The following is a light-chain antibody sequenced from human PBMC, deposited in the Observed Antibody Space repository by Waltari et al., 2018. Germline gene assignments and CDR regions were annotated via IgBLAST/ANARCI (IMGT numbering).Light chain of an antibody. Sequence: QSALTQAPSASGTPGQTVTISCSGSSSNIGGNSVAWQQQLPGMAPTLLIYRNDQRPTDVPDRFSGSKSGTSASLAISGLRSEDEASYHCAAWDDSLNGWVFGGGTKLTVL. J-gene: IGLJ3*02. CDR1: SSNIGGNS. CDR2: RND. CDR3: AAWDDSLNGWV. V-gene: IGLV1-44*01.